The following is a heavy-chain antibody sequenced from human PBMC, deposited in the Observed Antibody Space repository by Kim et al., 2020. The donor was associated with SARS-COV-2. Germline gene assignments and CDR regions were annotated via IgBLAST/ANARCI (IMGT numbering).Heavy chain of an antibody. V-gene: IGHV4-39*01. CDR1: GGSISSSSHY. J-gene: IGHJ4*02. D-gene: IGHD6-13*01. CDR2: IYYSGST. CDR3: AIIQAAAAAYYFDY. Sequence: SETLSLTCTVSGGSISSSSHYWGWIRQPPGKGLEWIGSIYYSGSTYYNPSLKSRVTISVDTSKNQFSLKLSSVTAADTAVYYCAIIQAAAAAYYFDYWGQGTLVTVSS.